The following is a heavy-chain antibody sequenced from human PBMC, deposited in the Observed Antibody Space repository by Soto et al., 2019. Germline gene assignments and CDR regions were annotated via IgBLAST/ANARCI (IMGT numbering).Heavy chain of an antibody. CDR3: ARDHDSSGWYRSAFDI. Sequence: GASGKVSCKACGGTCSRYAISWVRQAPGQGLEWMGGIIPSFGTANYAQKFQGRVTITADESTSTAYMELSSLRSEDTAVYYCARDHDSSGWYRSAFDIWGQGTMVPVSS. CDR1: GGTCSRYA. CDR2: IIPSFGTA. V-gene: IGHV1-69*13. J-gene: IGHJ3*02. D-gene: IGHD6-19*01.